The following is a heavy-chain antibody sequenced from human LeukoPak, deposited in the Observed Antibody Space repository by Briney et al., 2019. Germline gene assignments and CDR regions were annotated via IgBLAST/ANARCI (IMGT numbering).Heavy chain of an antibody. CDR2: INHSGST. V-gene: IGHV4-34*01. D-gene: IGHD5-24*01. Sequence: ASETLSLTCAVYGGSFSGYYWSWIRQPPGKGLEWIGEINHSGSTNYNPSLKSRATISVNTSKNQFSLKLSSVTAATTAVYYCAIQRWLQFHWGQGTLVTVS. CDR3: AIQRWLQFH. J-gene: IGHJ4*02. CDR1: GGSFSGYY.